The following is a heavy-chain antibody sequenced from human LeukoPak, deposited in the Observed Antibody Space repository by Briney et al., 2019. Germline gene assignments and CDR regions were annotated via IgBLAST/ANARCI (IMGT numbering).Heavy chain of an antibody. CDR3: ARGIVGATPLDY. D-gene: IGHD1-26*01. Sequence: SVKVSCKASGGTFSSYAISWVRQAPGQGLEWLGGIIPIFGTANYAQKFQGRVTITTDESTSTAYMELSSLRSEDTAVYYCARGIVGATPLDYWGQGTLVTVSS. V-gene: IGHV1-69*05. CDR2: IIPIFGTA. J-gene: IGHJ4*02. CDR1: GGTFSSYA.